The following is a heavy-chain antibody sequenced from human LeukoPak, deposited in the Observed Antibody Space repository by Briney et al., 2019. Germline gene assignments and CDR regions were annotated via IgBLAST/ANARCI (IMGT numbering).Heavy chain of an antibody. CDR1: GGSISSYY. D-gene: IGHD3-22*01. V-gene: IGHV4-4*07. J-gene: IGHJ4*02. CDR3: AREVRTYYYDSTPRVLYYFDY. CDR2: IYTSGST. Sequence: SETLSLTCTVSGGSISSYYWSWIRQPAGKGLEWIGRIYTSGSTNCNPSLKSRVTMSVDTSKNQFSLKLSSVTAADTAVYYCAREVRTYYYDSTPRVLYYFDYWGQGTLVTVSS.